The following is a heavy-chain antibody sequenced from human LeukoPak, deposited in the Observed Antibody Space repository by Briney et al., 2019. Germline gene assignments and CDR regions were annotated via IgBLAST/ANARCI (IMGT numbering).Heavy chain of an antibody. CDR3: ARGPGGSSSSDFDY. Sequence: SETLSLTCTVSSGSISSYYWSWIRQPPGKGLEWIGYIYYSGSTNYNPPLKSRVTISVDTSKNQFSLKLSSVTAADTAVYYCARGPGGSSSSDFDYWGQGTLVTVSS. CDR1: SGSISSYY. CDR2: IYYSGST. J-gene: IGHJ4*02. D-gene: IGHD6-6*01. V-gene: IGHV4-59*08.